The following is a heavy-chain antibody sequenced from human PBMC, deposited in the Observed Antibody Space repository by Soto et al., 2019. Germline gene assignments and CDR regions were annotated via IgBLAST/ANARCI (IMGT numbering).Heavy chain of an antibody. V-gene: IGHV2-5*02. CDR1: GFSLSTSGVG. CDR2: IYWDDDK. D-gene: IGHD2-15*01. Sequence: QITLKESGPTLVKPTQTLTLTCTFSGFSLSTSGVGVGWIRQPPGKAPEWLALIYWDDDKRYSPSLKSRLTITKDTSKNQVVLTMTNMDPVDTATYYCAHIVVVVASNYYYYYMDVWGKGTTVTVSS. J-gene: IGHJ6*03. CDR3: AHIVVVVASNYYYYYMDV.